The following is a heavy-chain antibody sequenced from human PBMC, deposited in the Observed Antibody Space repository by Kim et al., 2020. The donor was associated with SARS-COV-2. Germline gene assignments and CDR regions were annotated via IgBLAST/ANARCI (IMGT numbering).Heavy chain of an antibody. CDR3: ARSPITMIVVVDAFDI. V-gene: IGHV4-31*02. D-gene: IGHD3-22*01. Sequence: SPTSRVTISIDTSKNQFSLKLSSGTAADTAVYYCARSPITMIVVVDAFDIWGQGTMVTVSS. J-gene: IGHJ3*02.